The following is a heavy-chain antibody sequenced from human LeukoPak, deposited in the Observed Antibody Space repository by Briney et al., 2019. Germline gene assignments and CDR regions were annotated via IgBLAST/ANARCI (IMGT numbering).Heavy chain of an antibody. D-gene: IGHD6-13*01. CDR1: GFTFSSYS. Sequence: PGGSLRLSCAASGFTFSSYSMNWVRQAPGKGLEWVSSISSSSSYIYYADSVKGRFTISRDNSKNTLYLQMNSLRAEDTAVYYCAKKVAAGKALLPWGQGTLVTVSS. J-gene: IGHJ5*02. V-gene: IGHV3-21*04. CDR3: AKKVAAGKALLP. CDR2: ISSSSSYI.